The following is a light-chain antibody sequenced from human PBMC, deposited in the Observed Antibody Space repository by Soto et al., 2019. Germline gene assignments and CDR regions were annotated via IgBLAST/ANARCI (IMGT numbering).Light chain of an antibody. CDR1: QGISSS. Sequence: IQLTQSPSSLSASVGDRVTITCRASQGISSSLAWYQQQPGKAPKLLIYAASTLQSGVPSRFSCSGSGTDFTLTISSLQPEDFATYYCQQLKSFPLSFGGGTTVAIK. CDR3: QQLKSFPLS. V-gene: IGKV1-9*01. J-gene: IGKJ4*01. CDR2: AAS.